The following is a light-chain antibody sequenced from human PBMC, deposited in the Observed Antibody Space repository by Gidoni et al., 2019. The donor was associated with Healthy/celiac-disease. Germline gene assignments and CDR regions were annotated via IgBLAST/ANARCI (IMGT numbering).Light chain of an antibody. CDR3: YSTDSSGRGV. V-gene: IGLV3-10*01. J-gene: IGLJ3*02. CDR1: ALPKKY. Sequence: SYELTQPPSVSVSPGQTARITCPGDALPKKYAYWYQQKSGQAPVLVIYEDSKRPSGIPERFSGSSSGTMATLTISGAQVEDEADYYCYSTDSSGRGVCGGGTKLTVL. CDR2: EDS.